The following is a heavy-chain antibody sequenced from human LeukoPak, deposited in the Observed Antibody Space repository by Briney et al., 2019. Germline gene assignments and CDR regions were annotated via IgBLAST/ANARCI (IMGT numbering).Heavy chain of an antibody. J-gene: IGHJ3*02. V-gene: IGHV4-4*02. D-gene: IGHD6-6*01. CDR1: GGSISSSNW. CDR3: ARVEYSSSSDAFDI. CDR2: IYHSGST. Sequence: SGTLSLTCAVSGGSISSSNWWSWVRQPPGKGLEWIGEIYHSGSTNYNPSLKCRVTISVDKSKNQFSLKLSSVTAADTAVYYCARVEYSSSSDAFDIWGQGTMVTVSS.